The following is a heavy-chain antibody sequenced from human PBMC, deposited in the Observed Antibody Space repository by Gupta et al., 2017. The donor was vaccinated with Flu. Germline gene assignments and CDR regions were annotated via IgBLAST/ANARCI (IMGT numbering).Heavy chain of an antibody. CDR2: ISYDGSNK. Sequence: QVQLVESGGGVVQPGRSLRLSCAASGFTFSSYAMHWVRQAPGKGLEWVAVISYDGSNKYYADSVKGRFTISRDNSKNTLYLQMNSLRAEDTAVYYCARDRASSSWYPLDYWGQGTLVTVSS. V-gene: IGHV3-30-3*01. CDR3: ARDRASSSWYPLDY. D-gene: IGHD6-13*01. J-gene: IGHJ4*02. CDR1: GFTFSSYA.